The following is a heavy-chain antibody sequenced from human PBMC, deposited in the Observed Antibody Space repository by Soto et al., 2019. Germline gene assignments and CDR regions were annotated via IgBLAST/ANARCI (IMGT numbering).Heavy chain of an antibody. V-gene: IGHV1-18*04. Sequence: ASVKVSCKASGYTFTSYYMHWVRQAPGQGLEWMGWISAYNGNTNYAQKLQGRVTMTTDTSTSTAYMELRSLRSDDTAVYYCARDSPPQTAFDIWGQGTMVTVSS. J-gene: IGHJ3*02. CDR2: ISAYNGNT. CDR1: GYTFTSYY. CDR3: ARDSPPQTAFDI.